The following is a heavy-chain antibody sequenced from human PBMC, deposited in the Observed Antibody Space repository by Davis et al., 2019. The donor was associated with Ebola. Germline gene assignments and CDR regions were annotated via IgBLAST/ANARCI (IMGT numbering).Heavy chain of an antibody. V-gene: IGHV3-23*01. CDR1: GFTFSSYA. J-gene: IGHJ4*02. Sequence: PGGSLRLSCAASGFTFSSYAMSWVRQAPGKGLEWVSAISGSGGSTYYADSVKGRFTISRDNSKNTLYLQMDSLRVEDTAVYFCARHYDSGGYYLAHFEWWGQGTLVTVSS. CDR2: ISGSGGST. CDR3: ARHYDSGGYYLAHFEW. D-gene: IGHD3-22*01.